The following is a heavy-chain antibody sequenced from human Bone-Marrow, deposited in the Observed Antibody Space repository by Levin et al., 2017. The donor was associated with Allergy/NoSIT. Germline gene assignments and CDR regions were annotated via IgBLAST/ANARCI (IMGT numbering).Heavy chain of an antibody. J-gene: IGHJ5*02. V-gene: IGHV4-39*01. CDR2: IYYSGST. Sequence: KPSETLSLTCTVSGGSISSSSYYWGWIRQPPGKGLEWIGSIYYSGSTYYNPSLKSRVTISVDTSKNQFSLKLSSVTAADTAVYYCARHGRDIVVVVAATCWFDPWGQGTLVTVSS. CDR3: ARHGRDIVVVVAATCWFDP. CDR1: GGSISSSSYY. D-gene: IGHD2-15*01.